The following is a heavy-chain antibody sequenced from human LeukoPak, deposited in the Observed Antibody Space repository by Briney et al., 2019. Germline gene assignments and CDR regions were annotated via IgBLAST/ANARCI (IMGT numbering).Heavy chain of an antibody. J-gene: IGHJ4*02. CDR2: ISGSGGST. V-gene: IGHV3-23*01. Sequence: PGGSLRLSCAASGFTFSSYAMSWVRQAPGKGLEWVSAISGSGGSTYYADSVKGRFTISRDNSKNTLYLQMNSLRAEDTAVYYCAKASFYDFWSGYYRVDFDYWGQGTLVTVSS. CDR1: GFTFSSYA. CDR3: AKASFYDFWSGYYRVDFDY. D-gene: IGHD3-3*01.